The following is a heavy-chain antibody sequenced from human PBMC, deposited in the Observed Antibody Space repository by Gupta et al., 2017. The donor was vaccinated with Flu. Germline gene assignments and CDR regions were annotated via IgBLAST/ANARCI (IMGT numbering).Heavy chain of an antibody. D-gene: IGHD1-7*01. J-gene: IGHJ4*02. Sequence: SFVGYWVGWVRQLPGEGLEWMGIILPGDSDTRYSPSFQGQVTISADRSINTAYLQWSSLKASDTAMYYCASGTSGIAVDYWGQGTLVTVSS. CDR1: SFVGYW. V-gene: IGHV5-51*01. CDR2: ILPGDSDT. CDR3: ASGTSGIAVDY.